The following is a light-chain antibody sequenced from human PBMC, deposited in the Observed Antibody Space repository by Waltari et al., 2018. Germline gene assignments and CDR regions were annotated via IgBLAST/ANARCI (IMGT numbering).Light chain of an antibody. CDR1: QNVGTK. Sequence: IEMTQSPATLSVSPGERATLSCRASQNVGTKLAWYQQKPGLAPRLLIYDAFTRATGIPARFSGSGSGTEFTLTISSLQSEDSAVYFCHLYGSARTFGGGTKVEIK. CDR2: DAF. V-gene: IGKV3-15*01. J-gene: IGKJ4*01. CDR3: HLYGSART.